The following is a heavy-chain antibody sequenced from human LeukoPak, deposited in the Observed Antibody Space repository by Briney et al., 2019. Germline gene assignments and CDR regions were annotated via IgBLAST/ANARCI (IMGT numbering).Heavy chain of an antibody. CDR2: IYASGST. J-gene: IGHJ4*02. D-gene: IGHD3-10*01. CDR1: GASMSTYY. Sequence: SETLSLTCTVSGASMSTYYWSWIRQTAGKGLEWIGRIYASGSTDYNPSLRSRVTISLDKSKNQFSLNLNSVTAADTAVYYCARGTSGDYWGQGTLVTVSS. V-gene: IGHV4-4*07. CDR3: ARGTSGDY.